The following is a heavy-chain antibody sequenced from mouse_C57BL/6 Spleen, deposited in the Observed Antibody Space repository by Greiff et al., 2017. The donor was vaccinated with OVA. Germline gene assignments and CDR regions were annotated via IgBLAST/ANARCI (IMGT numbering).Heavy chain of an antibody. CDR3: ASWRPNWVPFDY. Sequence: EVKLMESGAELVKPGASVKLSCTASGFNIKDYYMHWVKQRTEQGLEWIGRIDPEDGETKYAPKFQGKATITADTSSNTAYLQLSSLTSEDTAVYYCASWRPNWVPFDYWGQGTTLTVSS. D-gene: IGHD4-1*02. CDR2: IDPEDGET. J-gene: IGHJ2*01. CDR1: GFNIKDYY. V-gene: IGHV14-2*01.